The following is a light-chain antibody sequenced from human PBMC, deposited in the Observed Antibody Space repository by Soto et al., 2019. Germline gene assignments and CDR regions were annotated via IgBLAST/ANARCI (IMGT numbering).Light chain of an antibody. CDR2: GAS. CDR1: QSVSRSY. J-gene: IGKJ3*01. Sequence: EIVLTQSPGTLSLSPGERATLSCRASQSVSRSYLAWYQQKPGQAPRLLIYGASSRATGIPDRFSGSGSGTDFTLTISRLEPEDFAVYYCQQYGSSPFTFDPGTKGDIK. CDR3: QQYGSSPFT. V-gene: IGKV3-20*01.